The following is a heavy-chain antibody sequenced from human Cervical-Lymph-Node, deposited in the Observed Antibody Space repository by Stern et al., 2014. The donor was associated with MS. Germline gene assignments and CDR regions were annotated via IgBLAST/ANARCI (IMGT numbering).Heavy chain of an antibody. Sequence: DVQLVASGAEVIRPGASLKISCKGSGFKFSIYWIAWVRQMPGQGLEWMGIIYPGDSETRYRPSFQGQVTMTPNKSTSTAYLQWSTLNASDAAMYFCARQTTAWASDVWGQGTLVTVSS. CDR3: ARQTTAWASDV. CDR1: GFKFSIYW. CDR2: IYPGDSET. J-gene: IGHJ4*02. V-gene: IGHV5-51*01. D-gene: IGHD1-14*01.